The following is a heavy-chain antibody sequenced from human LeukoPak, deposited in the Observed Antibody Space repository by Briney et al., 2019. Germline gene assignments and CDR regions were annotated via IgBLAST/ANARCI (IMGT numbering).Heavy chain of an antibody. J-gene: IGHJ4*02. Sequence: ASVKISCKTSGYTFTGYLMHWVRQAPGQGLEWMGWINPNSGGANYAQKFQGRVTMTRDTSISTAYMELSRLRSDDTAVYYCATPRKDILTGYQVDAFDYWGQGTLVTVSS. V-gene: IGHV1-2*02. CDR1: GYTFTGYL. CDR3: ATPRKDILTGYQVDAFDY. D-gene: IGHD3-9*01. CDR2: INPNSGGA.